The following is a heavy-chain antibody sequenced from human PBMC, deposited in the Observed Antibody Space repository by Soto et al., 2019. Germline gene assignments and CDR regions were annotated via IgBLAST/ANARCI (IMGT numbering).Heavy chain of an antibody. J-gene: IGHJ4*02. CDR3: ARVGLYSSGWYSVY. V-gene: IGHV4-31*01. Sequence: QVQLQESGPGLVKPSQTLSLTCTVSGGSISSGGYYLSWIRQHPGKGLEWIGYIYYSGSTYHNPSLERLVTISVDTSKNQFSLKLSSVTAADTAVYYCARVGLYSSGWYSVYWGQGTLVTVSS. D-gene: IGHD6-19*01. CDR1: GGSISSGGYY. CDR2: IYYSGST.